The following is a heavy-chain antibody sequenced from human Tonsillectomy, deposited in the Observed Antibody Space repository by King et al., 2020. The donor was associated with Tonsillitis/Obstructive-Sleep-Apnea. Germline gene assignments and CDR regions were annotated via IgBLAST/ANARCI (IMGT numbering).Heavy chain of an antibody. D-gene: IGHD4-17*01. CDR2: IYYSGST. Sequence: LQLQESGPGLVKPSETLSLTCTVSGGSISSSSYYWGWIRQPPGKGLEWIGSIYYSGSTYYNLSLKSRVTISVDTSKNQFSLKLSSVTAADTAVYYYARYGDYASGRYFDYWGQGTLVTVSS. CDR3: ARYGDYASGRYFDY. V-gene: IGHV4-39*01. CDR1: GGSISSSSYY. J-gene: IGHJ4*02.